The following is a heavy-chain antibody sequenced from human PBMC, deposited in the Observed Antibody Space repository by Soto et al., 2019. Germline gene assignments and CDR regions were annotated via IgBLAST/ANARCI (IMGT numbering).Heavy chain of an antibody. CDR1: GGSISSYY. J-gene: IGHJ5*02. CDR3: ARGPIERWLQLNWFDP. Sequence: SETLSLTCTVSGGSISSYYWSSIRQPPGKGLEWIGYIYYSGSTNYNPSLKSRVTISVDTSKNQFSLKLSSVTAADTAVYYRARGPIERWLQLNWFDPWGQGTLVTVSS. D-gene: IGHD1-1*01. V-gene: IGHV4-59*01. CDR2: IYYSGST.